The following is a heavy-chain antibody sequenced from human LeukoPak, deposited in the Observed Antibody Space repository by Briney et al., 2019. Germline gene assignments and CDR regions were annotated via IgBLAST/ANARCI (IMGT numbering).Heavy chain of an antibody. J-gene: IGHJ4*02. Sequence: PSETLSLTCSASRGSNSWLYWSWIRQPAGKGLEWIGRFYTNGNANYSPSLKSRVSMSVDTSNTQFSLTLSSVTAADTAVYYCARGRREWGQGTLVTVSS. D-gene: IGHD1-14*01. CDR1: RGSNSWLY. CDR3: ARGRRE. V-gene: IGHV4-4*07. CDR2: FYTNGNA.